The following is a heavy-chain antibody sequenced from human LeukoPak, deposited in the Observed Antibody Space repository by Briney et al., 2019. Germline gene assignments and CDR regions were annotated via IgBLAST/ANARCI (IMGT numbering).Heavy chain of an antibody. J-gene: IGHJ5*02. CDR3: AKNEFGTWSNWFDP. V-gene: IGHV3-23*01. CDR2: ISGSGGST. CDR1: GFTFSSYA. Sequence: GGSLRLSCAASGFTFSSYAMSWVRQAPGKGLEWVSAISGSGGSTYCADSVKGRFTISRDNSKNTLYLQMNSLRAEDTAVYYCAKNEFGTWSNWFDPWGQGTLVTVSS. D-gene: IGHD3-16*01.